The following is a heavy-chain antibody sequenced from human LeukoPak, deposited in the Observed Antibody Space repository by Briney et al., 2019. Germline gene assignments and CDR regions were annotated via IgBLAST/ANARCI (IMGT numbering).Heavy chain of an antibody. CDR3: ARGRSITLLRGVAMSDGFDI. CDR2: IDTSGSYI. Sequence: GASLRLSCTASGFTFTSYGMNWVRKAPGKGLEWVSFIDTSGSYIYYGDSLKGRVTISRDNAKNSLYLQMNGLRAEDTAVYYCARGRSITLLRGVAMSDGFDIWGQGAMVTVSS. CDR1: GFTFTSYG. V-gene: IGHV3-21*01. J-gene: IGHJ3*02. D-gene: IGHD3-10*01.